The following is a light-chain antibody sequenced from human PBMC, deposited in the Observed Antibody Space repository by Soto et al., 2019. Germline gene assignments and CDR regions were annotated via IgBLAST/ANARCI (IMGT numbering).Light chain of an antibody. CDR2: ANN. V-gene: IGLV1-44*01. CDR1: SSNIGSNT. Sequence: QSALTQPPSASGTPGQRVTISCSGGSSNIGSNTVNWYQQLPGTAPKLLIYANNQRPSGVPDRFSGSKSGTSASLPISGLQSDDEADYYCAAWDDSLNGYVFGTGTKATVL. J-gene: IGLJ1*01. CDR3: AAWDDSLNGYV.